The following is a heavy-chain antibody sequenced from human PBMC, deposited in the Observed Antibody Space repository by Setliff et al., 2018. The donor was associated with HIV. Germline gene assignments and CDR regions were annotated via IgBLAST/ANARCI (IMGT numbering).Heavy chain of an antibody. Sequence: ASVKVSCKSSGDTFSTYVFTWVRQAPGQGLEWMGGVTPILHTTNYAQKFQGRVTITADISTRTVYMELSSLTSEDTAIYYCARDHQTMLWLDYWGKGTLVTVSS. V-gene: IGHV1-69*10. CDR2: VTPILHTT. CDR1: GDTFSTYV. J-gene: IGHJ4*02. D-gene: IGHD2-21*01. CDR3: ARDHQTMLWLDY.